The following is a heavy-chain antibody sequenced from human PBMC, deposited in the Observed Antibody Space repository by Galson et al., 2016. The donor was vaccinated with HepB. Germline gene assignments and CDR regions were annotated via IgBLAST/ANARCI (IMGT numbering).Heavy chain of an antibody. J-gene: IGHJ1*01. Sequence: LRLSCAASGFIFKDYAMHWVRQAPGKGLEWVSSISWNSGSIGYADSVKGRFTISRDNAKNSLYLQMNSLRAEDTAFYYCAQDKASMSVGATNVQHWGQGTLVTVSS. CDR1: GFIFKDYA. CDR3: AQDKASMSVGATNVQH. CDR2: ISWNSGSI. V-gene: IGHV3-9*01. D-gene: IGHD1-26*01.